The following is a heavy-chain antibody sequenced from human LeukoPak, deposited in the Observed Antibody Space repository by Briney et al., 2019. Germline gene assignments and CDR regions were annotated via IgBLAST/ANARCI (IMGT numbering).Heavy chain of an antibody. CDR2: MNPNSGNT. V-gene: IGHV1-8*03. J-gene: IGHJ3*02. CDR1: GYTFTSYD. CDR3: ARARIDCSSTSCDDAFDI. D-gene: IGHD2-2*01. Sequence: APVKVSCKASGYTFTSYDINWVRQATGQGLEWMGWMNPNSGNTGYAQKFQGRVTITRNTSISTAYMELSSLRSEDTAVYYCARARIDCSSTSCDDAFDIWGQGTMVTVSS.